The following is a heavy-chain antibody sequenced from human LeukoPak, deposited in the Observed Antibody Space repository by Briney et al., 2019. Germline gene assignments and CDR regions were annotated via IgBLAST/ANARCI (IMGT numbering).Heavy chain of an antibody. CDR2: ISSGSGTI. CDR3: ARVASAWADDY. J-gene: IGHJ4*02. Sequence: GGSLRLSCAASGFTLGYYGMNWVRQAPGKGLEWISYISSGSGTIYYADSVKGRFSISRDDAKSSLYLQVNSLRVEDTAVYYCARVASAWADDYWGQGALVTVSS. D-gene: IGHD6-19*01. CDR1: GFTLGYYG. V-gene: IGHV3-48*01.